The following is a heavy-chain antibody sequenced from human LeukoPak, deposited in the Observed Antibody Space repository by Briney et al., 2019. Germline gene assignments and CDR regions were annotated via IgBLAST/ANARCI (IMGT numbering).Heavy chain of an antibody. D-gene: IGHD3-10*01. V-gene: IGHV3-21*01. CDR3: ARDPRLLPVLLWFGELDAFDI. Sequence: GGSLRLSCAASGFTFSSYSMNWVRQAPGKGLEWVSSISSSSSYIYYADSVKGRFTISRDNAKNSLYLQMNSLRAEDTAVYYCARDPRLLPVLLWFGELDAFDIWGQGTMVTVSS. CDR2: ISSSSSYI. CDR1: GFTFSSYS. J-gene: IGHJ3*02.